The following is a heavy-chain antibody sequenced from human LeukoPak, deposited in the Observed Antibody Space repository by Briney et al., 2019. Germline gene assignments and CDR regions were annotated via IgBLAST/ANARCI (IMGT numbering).Heavy chain of an antibody. Sequence: TSQTLSLTCGVSGDSISTSSYYWGWIRQPPGKGLEWIGTIYYSGSTYYNPSLTSRVTISVDTSKNQFSLKLSSVTAADTAVYYCATSGWYLLPGVYWGQGTLVTVSS. CDR2: IYYSGST. J-gene: IGHJ4*02. V-gene: IGHV4-39*01. CDR3: ATSGWYLLPGVY. D-gene: IGHD6-19*01. CDR1: GDSISTSSYY.